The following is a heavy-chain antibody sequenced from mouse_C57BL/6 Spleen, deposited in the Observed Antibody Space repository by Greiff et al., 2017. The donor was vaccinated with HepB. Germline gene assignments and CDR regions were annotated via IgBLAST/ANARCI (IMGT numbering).Heavy chain of an antibody. V-gene: IGHV3-6*01. CDR1: GYSITSGYY. Sequence: EVKLVESGPGLVKPSQSLSLTCSVTGYSITSGYYWNWIRQFPGNKLEWMGYISYDGSNNYNPSLKNRISITRDTSKNQFFLKLNSVTTEDTATYYCARFTTVVARRYFDYWGQGTTLTVSS. D-gene: IGHD1-1*01. CDR3: ARFTTVVARRYFDY. CDR2: ISYDGSN. J-gene: IGHJ2*01.